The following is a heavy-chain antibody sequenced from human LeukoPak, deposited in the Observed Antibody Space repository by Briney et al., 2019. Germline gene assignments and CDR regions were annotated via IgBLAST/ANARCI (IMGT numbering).Heavy chain of an antibody. Sequence: SETLSLTCTVSGGSISSSSYYWGWIRQPPGKGLEWIGSIYYSGSTYYNPSLKSRVTISVDTSKNQFSLKLSSVTAADTAVYYCASTSVGGSGSYYDYWGQGTLVTVSS. V-gene: IGHV4-39*01. CDR3: ASTSVGGSGSYYDY. J-gene: IGHJ4*02. CDR2: IYYSGST. CDR1: GGSISSSSYY. D-gene: IGHD3-10*01.